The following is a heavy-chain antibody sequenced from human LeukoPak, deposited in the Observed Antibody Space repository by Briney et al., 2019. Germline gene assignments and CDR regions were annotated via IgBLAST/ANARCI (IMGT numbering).Heavy chain of an antibody. J-gene: IGHJ4*02. CDR2: IYYSGST. D-gene: IGHD5-24*01. CDR3: ARSVERRLQFWY. V-gene: IGHV4-39*01. CDR1: GGSISSSSYY. Sequence: SETLSLTCTVSGGSISSSSYYWGWIRQPPGKGLEWIGSIYYSGSTYYNPSLKSRVTISVDTSKNQFSLKLSSVTAADTAVYYCARSVERRLQFWYWGQGTLVTVSS.